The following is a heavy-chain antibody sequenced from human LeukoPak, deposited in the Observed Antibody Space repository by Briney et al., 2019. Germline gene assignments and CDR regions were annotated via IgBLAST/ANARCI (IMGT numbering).Heavy chain of an antibody. Sequence: SVKVSCKASGGTFSSYAISWVRQAPGQGLEWMGGIIPIFGTANYAQKFQGRVTITTDASTSTAYMELSSLRSEDTAVYYCARDNYAGANWFDPWGQGTLVTVSS. V-gene: IGHV1-69*05. CDR1: GGTFSSYA. J-gene: IGHJ5*02. CDR3: ARDNYAGANWFDP. CDR2: IIPIFGTA. D-gene: IGHD1-7*01.